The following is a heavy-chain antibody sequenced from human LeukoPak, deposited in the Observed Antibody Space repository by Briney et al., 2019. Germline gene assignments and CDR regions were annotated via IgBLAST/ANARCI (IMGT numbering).Heavy chain of an antibody. Sequence: PSETLSLTCSVSAGSISGYYWSWIRQPPGKGLEWIGYISYSGTTTYNPSLKSRVTMSVDTSKTQFSLNVSSVTAADTAVYYCARGGYYDSGGYYYVHYWGQGTLVTVSS. V-gene: IGHV4-59*01. CDR2: ISYSGTT. CDR3: ARGGYYDSGGYYYVHY. D-gene: IGHD3-22*01. J-gene: IGHJ4*02. CDR1: AGSISGYY.